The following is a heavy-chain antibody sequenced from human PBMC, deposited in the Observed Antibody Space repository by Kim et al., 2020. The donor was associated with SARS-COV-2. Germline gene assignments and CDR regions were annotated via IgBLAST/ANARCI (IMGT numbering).Heavy chain of an antibody. D-gene: IGHD4-17*01. CDR3: ARDFRTTVIKSGF. V-gene: IGHV3-11*01. CDR2: ISSSGSTI. CDR1: GFSFSDYS. Sequence: GGSLRLSCSASGFSFSDYSMTWIRQAPGKGLEWLSYISSSGSTIYYADSVKGRFTISRDNSKNSLYLQMNTLTADDTAVYYCARDFRTTVIKSGFWGQGTLVSVSS. J-gene: IGHJ4*02.